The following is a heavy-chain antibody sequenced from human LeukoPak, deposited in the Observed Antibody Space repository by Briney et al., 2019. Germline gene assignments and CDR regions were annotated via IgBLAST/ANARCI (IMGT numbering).Heavy chain of an antibody. CDR3: ARHPAYCSGGSCHDS. CDR2: ISSSSSYI. Sequence: GGSLRLSCAASGFTFSSYIMNWVRQAPGKGLEWVSSISSSSSYIYYADSVKGRFTISRDNAMNSLYLQMNSLRAEDTTVYYCARHPAYCSGGSCHDSWGQGTLVTVSS. CDR1: GFTFSSYI. D-gene: IGHD2-15*01. V-gene: IGHV3-21*01. J-gene: IGHJ4*02.